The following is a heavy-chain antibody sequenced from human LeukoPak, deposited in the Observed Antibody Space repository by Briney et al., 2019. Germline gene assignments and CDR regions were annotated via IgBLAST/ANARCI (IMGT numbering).Heavy chain of an antibody. Sequence: GASLRLSCAASGFTFSSYAMHWVRQAPGKGLEWVANIKQDGSEKYYVDSVKGRFTISRDNAKNSLYLQMNSLRAEDTAVYYCARGGYDYVWGSYRYRYGMDVWGKGTTVTVSS. V-gene: IGHV3-7*03. CDR3: ARGGYDYVWGSYRYRYGMDV. D-gene: IGHD3-16*02. CDR2: IKQDGSEK. CDR1: GFTFSSYA. J-gene: IGHJ6*04.